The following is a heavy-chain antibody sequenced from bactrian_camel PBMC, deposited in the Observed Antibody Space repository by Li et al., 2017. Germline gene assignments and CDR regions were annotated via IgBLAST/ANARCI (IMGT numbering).Heavy chain of an antibody. J-gene: IGHJ4*01. D-gene: IGHD3*01. Sequence: QVQLVESGGGSVQVGGSTRLSCGTTHSANRMAWFRQAPGKEREGVAVFASIGHDSTILYADSVKGRFNVSKDHAKNTLYLQMNSLKPEDTAMYYCAADDFRWSGSWCSTRGYEYNYWGQGTQVTVS. V-gene: IGHV3S53*01. CDR3: AADDFRWSGSWCSTRGYEYNY. CDR1: TTHSANR. CDR2: FASIGHDST.